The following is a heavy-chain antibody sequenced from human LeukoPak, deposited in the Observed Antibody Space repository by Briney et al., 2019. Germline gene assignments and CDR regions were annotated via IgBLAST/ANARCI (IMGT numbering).Heavy chain of an antibody. CDR1: GFTFSSYG. V-gene: IGHV3-30*02. D-gene: IGHD1-14*01. CDR2: IRYDGSNK. Sequence: GGSLRLSCAASGFTFSSYGMHWVRQAPGKGLEWVAFIRYDGSNKYYADSVKGRFTISRDNSKNTLCLQMNSLRAEDTAVYYCAKGFTGRDAFDIWGQGTMVTVSS. CDR3: AKGFTGRDAFDI. J-gene: IGHJ3*02.